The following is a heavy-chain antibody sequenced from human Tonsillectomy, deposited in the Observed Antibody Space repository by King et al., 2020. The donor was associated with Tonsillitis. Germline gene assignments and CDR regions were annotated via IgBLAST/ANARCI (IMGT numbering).Heavy chain of an antibody. V-gene: IGHV3-74*01. CDR3: ARDHSLQGQWLVLYDY. J-gene: IGHJ4*02. D-gene: IGHD6-19*01. CDR1: GFTFSSYW. CDR2: INTDGSST. Sequence: VQLVESGGGLVQPGGSLRLSCAASGFTFSSYWMHWVRQAPGKGLVWVSRINTDGSSTSYADSVKGRFTISRDNAKNTLYLQMNSLRAEDTAVYYCARDHSLQGQWLVLYDYWGLGTLAT.